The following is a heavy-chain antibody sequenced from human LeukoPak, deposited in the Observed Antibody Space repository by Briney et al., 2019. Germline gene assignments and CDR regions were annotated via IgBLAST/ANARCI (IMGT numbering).Heavy chain of an antibody. CDR2: ISSSSSYI. J-gene: IGHJ4*02. CDR3: AGRRTTGTAGQDY. Sequence: PGGSLRLSCAASGFTFSSYSVNWVRQAPGKGLEWVSSISSSSSYIYYADSVKGRFTISRDNAKNSLYLQMNSLRPEDTAVYYCAGRRTTGTAGQDYWGQGTLVTVSS. V-gene: IGHV3-21*01. D-gene: IGHD1-1*01. CDR1: GFTFSSYS.